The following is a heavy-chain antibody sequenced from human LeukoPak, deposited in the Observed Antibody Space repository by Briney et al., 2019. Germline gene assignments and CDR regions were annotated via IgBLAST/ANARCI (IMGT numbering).Heavy chain of an antibody. D-gene: IGHD2-8*01. Sequence: PSETLSLTCTVSGGSISSTFYYWGWIRQPPGKGLEWIGSINYSGSAYYNPSLKSRVTISVDTSKNQFSLKLSSVTAADTAVYYCARRRFVRGPDVVNPFDYWGQGTLVTVSS. V-gene: IGHV4-39*01. CDR3: ARRRFVRGPDVVNPFDY. CDR1: GGSISSTFYY. CDR2: INYSGSA. J-gene: IGHJ4*02.